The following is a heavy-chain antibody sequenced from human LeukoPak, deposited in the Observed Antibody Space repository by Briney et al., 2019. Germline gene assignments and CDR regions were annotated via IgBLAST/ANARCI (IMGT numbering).Heavy chain of an antibody. D-gene: IGHD2-2*01. Sequence: SETLSLTCTVSVGSISSTSYYWGWIRQPPGKGLEWIGSIYYRGSTYYNPSLKSRVTISVDTSKNQFSLKLSSVTAADTAVYYCARRDCTSTTCYAGSYYFDYWGQGTLVTVSS. CDR2: IYYRGST. V-gene: IGHV4-39*01. CDR1: VGSISSTSYY. J-gene: IGHJ4*02. CDR3: ARRDCTSTTCYAGSYYFDY.